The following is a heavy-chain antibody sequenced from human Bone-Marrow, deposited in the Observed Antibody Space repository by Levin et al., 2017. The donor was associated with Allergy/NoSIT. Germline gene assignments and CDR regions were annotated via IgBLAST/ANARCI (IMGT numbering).Heavy chain of an antibody. CDR1: GFSFSGYG. CDR2: ISYDGSTQ. CDR3: ARDLRKGLLWFGAPDY. J-gene: IGHJ4*02. V-gene: IGHV3-30*03. Sequence: GESLKISCAGSGFSFSGYGIHWVRQAPGKGLEWVAIISYDGSTQYYADSVKGRFSISRDNSRNTLFLQMNSLRAEDTAVYYCARDLRKGLLWFGAPDYWGRGTLVTVSS. D-gene: IGHD3-10*01.